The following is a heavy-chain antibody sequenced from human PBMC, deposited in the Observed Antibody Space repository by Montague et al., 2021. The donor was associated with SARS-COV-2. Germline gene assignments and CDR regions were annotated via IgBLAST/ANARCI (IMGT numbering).Heavy chain of an antibody. CDR2: IYYSGST. CDR3: AREGGWLSRGSYYFDY. J-gene: IGHJ4*02. D-gene: IGHD3-22*01. V-gene: IGHV4-39*07. CDR1: GGSISSSSYY. Sequence: SETLSLTCTVSGGSISSSSYYWGWIRQPPGKGLEWIGSIYYSGSTYYSPSLKSRVTISVDTSKNQFSLKLSSVTAADTAVYYCAREGGWLSRGSYYFDYGGQGTLVTVSS.